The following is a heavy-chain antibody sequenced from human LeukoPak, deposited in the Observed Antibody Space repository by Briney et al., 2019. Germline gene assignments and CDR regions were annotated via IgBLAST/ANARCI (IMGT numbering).Heavy chain of an antibody. CDR1: GGAFNGYY. CDR3: ARSFGTTVTTGYYYYMDV. V-gene: IGHV4-34*01. D-gene: IGHD4-17*01. Sequence: SETLCLSCAVYGGAFNGYYLSWIRQPPGKGLEWIGEINHSGSTNYNPSLKSRVTISVDTSKNQFSLKLSSVTAADTAVYYCARSFGTTVTTGYYYYMDVWGKGTTVTVSS. CDR2: INHSGST. J-gene: IGHJ6*03.